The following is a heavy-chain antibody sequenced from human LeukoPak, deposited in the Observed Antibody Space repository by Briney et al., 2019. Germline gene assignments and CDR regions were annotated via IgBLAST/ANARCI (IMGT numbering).Heavy chain of an antibody. V-gene: IGHV1-18*01. Sequence: ASVKVSCKASGYTFTSYGISWVRQAPGQGLEWMGWISAYNGNTNYAQKLQGRVTMTTDTSTSTAYMELRSLRSDDTAVYYCARDCTSLRYFDCTSFDYGSQGTLVSVSS. J-gene: IGHJ4*02. D-gene: IGHD3-9*01. CDR3: ARDCTSLRYFDCTSFDY. CDR1: GYTFTSYG. CDR2: ISAYNGNT.